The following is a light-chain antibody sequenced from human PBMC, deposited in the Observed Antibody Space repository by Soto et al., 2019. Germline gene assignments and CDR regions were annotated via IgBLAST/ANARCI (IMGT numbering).Light chain of an antibody. CDR1: SGDVGCYNY. J-gene: IGLJ1*01. CDR3: CSYAGDLYV. CDR2: DVA. Sequence: SVLNQHRSVSGSPGQSVTISCTGTSGDVGCYNYVSWYQQLPGKAPKRLLYDVAKRPSGVPDRFSGSKSGSAASLIISGLQADDEADYFCCSYAGDLYVFGSGTKVTVL. V-gene: IGLV2-11*01.